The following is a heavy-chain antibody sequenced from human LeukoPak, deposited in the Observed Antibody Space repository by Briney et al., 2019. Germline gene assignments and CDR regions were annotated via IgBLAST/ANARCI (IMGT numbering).Heavy chain of an antibody. D-gene: IGHD3-10*01. V-gene: IGHV1-8*01. CDR3: ARERRLNYYGSGPARWFDP. CDR2: MSPKSGNT. J-gene: IGHJ5*02. CDR1: GYTFTSYD. Sequence: ASVKVSCKASGYTFTSYDINWVRQATGQGLEWMGWMSPKSGNTGYAQKFQGRVTMTRDTSTSTVYMELSSLRSEDTAVYYCARERRLNYYGSGPARWFDPWGQGTLVTVSS.